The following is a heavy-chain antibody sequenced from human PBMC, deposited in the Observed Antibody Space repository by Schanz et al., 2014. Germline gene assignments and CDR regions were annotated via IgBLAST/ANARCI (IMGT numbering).Heavy chain of an antibody. CDR1: GFNFSSYD. Sequence: EEHLVEAGGGLEQPGGSLRLSCVASGFNFSSYDMHWVRRAAGKGLEWVSGIGQGGDTYYPGAVKGRFTISRENGKNSLYLQMNSLRAGDTAVYYCARGRRGDCRRTSCTYYFDYWGQGTLVTVSS. V-gene: IGHV3-13*01. CDR2: IGQGGDT. CDR3: ARGRRGDCRRTSCTYYFDY. D-gene: IGHD2-2*01. J-gene: IGHJ4*02.